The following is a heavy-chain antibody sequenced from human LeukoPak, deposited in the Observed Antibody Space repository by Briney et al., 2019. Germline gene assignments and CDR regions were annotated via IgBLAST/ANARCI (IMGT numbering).Heavy chain of an antibody. D-gene: IGHD3-22*01. V-gene: IGHV1-2*02. J-gene: IGHJ4*02. CDR3: AIVKGSSGYFPFDY. CDR2: INPNSGGT. Sequence: ASVKVSCKASGYTFTGYYMHWVRQAPGQGLEWMGWINPNSGGTNYAQKFQGRVTITADKSTSTAYMELSSLRSEDTAVYYCAIVKGSSGYFPFDYWGQGTLVTVSS. CDR1: GYTFTGYY.